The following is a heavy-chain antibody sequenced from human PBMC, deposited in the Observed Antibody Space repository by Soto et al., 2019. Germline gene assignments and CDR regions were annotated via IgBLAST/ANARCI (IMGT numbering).Heavy chain of an antibody. Sequence: QVHLVESGGGVVQPGRFLRLSCAASGFTFSSYAMHWVRQASGKGLEWGTLISYDGRNTYYADSVKGRFTISRDNSKNTLDLQMNGLRTEDTAMYYCARDARTTVTTRGVWYFDLWGRGTLVTVSP. CDR2: ISYDGRNT. D-gene: IGHD4-17*01. CDR1: GFTFSSYA. CDR3: ARDARTTVTTRGVWYFDL. J-gene: IGHJ2*01. V-gene: IGHV3-30*04.